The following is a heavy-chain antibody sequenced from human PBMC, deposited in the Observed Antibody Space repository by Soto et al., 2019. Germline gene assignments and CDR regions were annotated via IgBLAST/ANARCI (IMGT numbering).Heavy chain of an antibody. Sequence: SETLSLTCTVSGGSVSSGSYYCSWIRQPPGKGLEWIGYIYYSGSTNYNPSLKIRVTISVDTSKNHFSLKLRSVPGSVTAVYSCARDFPSTSDSRGPYVEWGQGTLVTVSS. CDR2: IYYSGST. J-gene: IGHJ4*02. CDR1: GGSVSSGSYY. V-gene: IGHV4-61*03. CDR3: ARDFPSTSDSRGPYVE. D-gene: IGHD3-22*01.